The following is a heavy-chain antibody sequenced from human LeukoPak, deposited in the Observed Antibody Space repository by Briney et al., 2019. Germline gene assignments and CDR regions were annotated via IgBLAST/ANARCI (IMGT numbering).Heavy chain of an antibody. D-gene: IGHD3-22*01. Sequence: GGSLRLSCAASGFAFNKYWMLWVRQALGEGLVWGSRINGDGNTTSDADPVKGGSTISRDTAKNTLYLHMSSLRAEDTAVYSCATGTYYDSRGYHTFGPWGQGTLVTASS. CDR3: ATGTYYDSRGYHTFGP. CDR2: INGDGNTT. V-gene: IGHV3-74*01. CDR1: GFAFNKYW. J-gene: IGHJ5*02.